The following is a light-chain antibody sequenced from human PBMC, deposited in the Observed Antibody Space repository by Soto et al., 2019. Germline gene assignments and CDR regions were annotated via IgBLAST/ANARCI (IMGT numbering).Light chain of an antibody. J-gene: IGLJ1*01. CDR3: CSYAGDRIFV. CDR2: EVN. CDR1: NSDVGTHNL. Sequence: QSALTQPASVSGSPGQSITISCTGTNSDVGTHNLVSWYQHHPDIAPKILIYEVNKRPSGVSNRISASKSGNTASLTISGLQAEDEGDYYCCSYAGDRIFVFGTGTKVTVL. V-gene: IGLV2-23*02.